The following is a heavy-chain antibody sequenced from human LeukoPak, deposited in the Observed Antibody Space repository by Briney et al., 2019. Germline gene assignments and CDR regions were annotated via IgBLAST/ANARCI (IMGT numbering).Heavy chain of an antibody. Sequence: GGSLRLSCAASGFTLSTYWMTWVRQAPGKGLEWVANIKQDGSEKYYVDSVKGRFTIPRDNAKKLLYLQMNSLRVEDTAVYYCARDRGSSGRLGRFDNWGQGTLVTVSP. CDR1: GFTLSTYW. CDR3: ARDRGSSGRLGRFDN. V-gene: IGHV3-7*01. J-gene: IGHJ4*02. D-gene: IGHD6-19*01. CDR2: IKQDGSEK.